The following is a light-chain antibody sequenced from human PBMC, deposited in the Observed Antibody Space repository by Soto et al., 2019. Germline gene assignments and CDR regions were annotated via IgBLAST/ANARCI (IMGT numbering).Light chain of an antibody. Sequence: DMQMTQSPSSVSASVGDRVTSTCRASQDIHTWLAWYQQKPGKAPKLLISGASSLHSGVPSRFSGSGSGTEFTLTITNLQPEDFATYYCQQANNFPFAFGPGTKVEIK. J-gene: IGKJ3*01. CDR3: QQANNFPFA. CDR1: QDIHTW. CDR2: GAS. V-gene: IGKV1-12*01.